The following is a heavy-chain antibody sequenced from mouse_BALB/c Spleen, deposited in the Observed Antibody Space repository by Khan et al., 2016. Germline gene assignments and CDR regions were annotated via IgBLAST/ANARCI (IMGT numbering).Heavy chain of an antibody. Sequence: QVQLQQPGAELMKPGASVKISCKATGYTFSSYWIEWVKQRPGHGLEWIGEILPGSGSTNYNEKFKGKATFTADTSSNTAYMQLSSLTTEDSAAYYCARSGLGRGPDAMDYWEQGTSVTVSS. CDR1: GYTFSSYW. CDR2: ILPGSGST. CDR3: ARSGLGRGPDAMDY. D-gene: IGHD3-1*01. J-gene: IGHJ4*01. V-gene: IGHV1-9*01.